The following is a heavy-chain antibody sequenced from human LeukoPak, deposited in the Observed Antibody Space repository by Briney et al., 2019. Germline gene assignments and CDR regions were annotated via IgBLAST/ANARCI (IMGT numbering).Heavy chain of an antibody. D-gene: IGHD6-19*01. V-gene: IGHV4-39*01. Sequence: SETLSLTCTVSGGSISSSSYYWGWIRQPPGKGLEWIGSIYYSGSTYYNPSLKSRVTISVDTSKNQFSLRLSSVTAADTAVYYCARAHSSGWYYFDYWGQGTLVTVSS. CDR3: ARAHSSGWYYFDY. J-gene: IGHJ4*02. CDR1: GGSISSSSYY. CDR2: IYYSGST.